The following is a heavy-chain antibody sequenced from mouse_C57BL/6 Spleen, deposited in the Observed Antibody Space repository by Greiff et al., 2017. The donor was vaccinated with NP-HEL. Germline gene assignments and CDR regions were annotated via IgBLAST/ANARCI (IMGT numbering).Heavy chain of an antibody. CDR3: SRHEDGRLRPDY. D-gene: IGHD2-4*01. V-gene: IGHV5-6*01. Sequence: EVQVVESGGDLVKPGGSLKLSCAASGFTFSSYGMSWVRQTPDKRLEWVATISSGGSYTYYPDSVKGRFTISRDNAKNTLYLQMSSRKSEDTAMYYCSRHEDGRLRPDYWGQGTTLTVSS. CDR1: GFTFSSYG. J-gene: IGHJ2*01. CDR2: ISSGGSYT.